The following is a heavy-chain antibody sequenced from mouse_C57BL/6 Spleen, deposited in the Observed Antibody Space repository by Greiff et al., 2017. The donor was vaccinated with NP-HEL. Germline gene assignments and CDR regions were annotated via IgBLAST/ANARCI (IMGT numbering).Heavy chain of an antibody. CDR3: SRDSGSSYWCFGV. CDR1: GYTFTSYW. V-gene: IGHV1-52*01. Sequence: VQLQQPGAELVRPGSSVKLSCKASGYTFTSYWMHWVKQRPIQGLEWIGNIDPSDSETHYNQKFKDKATLTVDKSSSTAYMQLSSLTSEDSAVYYCSRDSGSSYWCFGVWGTATTVTVAS. J-gene: IGHJ1*03. CDR2: IDPSDSET. D-gene: IGHD1-1*01.